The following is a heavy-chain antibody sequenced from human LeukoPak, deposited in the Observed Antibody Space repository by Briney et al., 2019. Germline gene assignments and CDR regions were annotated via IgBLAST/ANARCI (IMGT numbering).Heavy chain of an antibody. D-gene: IGHD6-13*01. CDR2: IYYSGST. CDR1: GGSISSSSYY. J-gene: IGHJ6*02. CDR3: ARGGRGAGYSSSWYGNYYYYYGMDV. V-gene: IGHV4-61*01. Sequence: SETLSLTCTVSGGSISSSSYYWSWLRQPPGKGLEWIGYIYYSGSTNYNPSLKSRVTISVATSKNQFSLKLSSVTAADTAVYYCARGGRGAGYSSSWYGNYYYYYGMDVWGQGTTVTVSS.